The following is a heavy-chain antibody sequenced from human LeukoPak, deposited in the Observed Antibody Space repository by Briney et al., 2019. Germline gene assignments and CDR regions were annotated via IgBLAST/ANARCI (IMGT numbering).Heavy chain of an antibody. CDR1: GFTLSSYA. CDR2: ISVSGGST. Sequence: PGGTLRLSRAVSGFTLSSYAMSWVRHAPGKGQEWVSTISVSGGSTYYTDSAKGRFTISRDSSKNTLYLQMNSLKTEDTAVYYCTRGAAKYGSGTSYFDYWGQGTLVSVSS. CDR3: TRGAAKYGSGTSYFDY. J-gene: IGHJ4*02. D-gene: IGHD3-10*01. V-gene: IGHV3-23*01.